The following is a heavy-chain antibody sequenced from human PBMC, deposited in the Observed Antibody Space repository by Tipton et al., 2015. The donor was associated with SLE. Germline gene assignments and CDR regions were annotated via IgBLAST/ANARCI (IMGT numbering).Heavy chain of an antibody. CDR2: IYYSGST. Sequence: TLSLTCTVSGGSISSHYWSWLRQPPGKGLEWIGYIYYSGSTNYNPSLKSRVTISVDTSKNQFSLKLSSVTAADTAVYYCARHVRGRSRELRWFDPWGQGTLVTVSS. CDR1: GGSISSHY. CDR3: ARHVRGRSRELRWFDP. V-gene: IGHV4-59*08. D-gene: IGHD1-26*01. J-gene: IGHJ5*02.